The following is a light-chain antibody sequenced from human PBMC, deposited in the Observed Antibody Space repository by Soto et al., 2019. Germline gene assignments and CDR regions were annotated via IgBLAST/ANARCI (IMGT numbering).Light chain of an antibody. Sequence: ELVLTQSPGTLSLSPGNRTTLSCRASQSVSSCYLARYQQKPGQAPSPLIYDATSSAIGIPDRFSGRGSGTDFTLTIRRLEHEDLAVYYCQQYGSPPWTFGQGTKVEIK. J-gene: IGKJ1*01. V-gene: IGKV3-20*01. CDR1: QSVSSCY. CDR3: QQYGSPPWT. CDR2: DAT.